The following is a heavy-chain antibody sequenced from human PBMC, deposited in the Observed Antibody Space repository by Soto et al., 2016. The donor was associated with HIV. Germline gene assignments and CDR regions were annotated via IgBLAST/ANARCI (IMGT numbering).Heavy chain of an antibody. J-gene: IGHJ5*02. V-gene: IGHV1-69*01. CDR1: GPSFPTFH. CDR2: IIPIFDTA. CDR3: ARGVNCSGGSCYPRWFDP. Sequence: QVQLVQSGPELKEPGASVKVSCKISGPSFPTFHIHWVREAPGQGLEWMGGIIPIFDTANYAQKFQGRVTITADESTSTAYMELSSLRSEDTAVYYCARGVNCSGGSCYPRWFDPGAREPWSPSPQ. D-gene: IGHD2-15*01.